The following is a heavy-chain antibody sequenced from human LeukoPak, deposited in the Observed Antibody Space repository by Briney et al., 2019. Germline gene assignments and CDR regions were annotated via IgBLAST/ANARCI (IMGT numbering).Heavy chain of an antibody. D-gene: IGHD2-15*01. CDR3: TRGGGWFLH. V-gene: IGHV4-59*01. CDR2: IYYSGST. Sequence: SETLSLTCTVSGGSISGYYWSWIRQPPGKGLEWIGNIYYSGSTNCNPSLKSRVTISVDTSKNQFSLNLSSVTAADTAVYYCTRGGGWFLHWGQGTLVTVSS. J-gene: IGHJ5*02. CDR1: GGSISGYY.